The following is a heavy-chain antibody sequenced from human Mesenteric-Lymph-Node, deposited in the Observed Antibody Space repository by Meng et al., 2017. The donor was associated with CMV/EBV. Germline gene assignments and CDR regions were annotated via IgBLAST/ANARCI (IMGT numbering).Heavy chain of an antibody. CDR2: IYYSGSI. D-gene: IGHD6-19*01. CDR1: GGSIRSYY. V-gene: IGHV4-59*01. CDR3: AGVGSAGIAVANNCFDP. Sequence: SETLSLTCTVSGGSIRSYYWSWVRQPPGKGLEWIGYIYYSGSIDYNPSLKSRVLISVDTSKNQFSLKLSSVTAADTAVYYCAGVGSAGIAVANNCFDPWGQGTLVTVSS. J-gene: IGHJ5*02.